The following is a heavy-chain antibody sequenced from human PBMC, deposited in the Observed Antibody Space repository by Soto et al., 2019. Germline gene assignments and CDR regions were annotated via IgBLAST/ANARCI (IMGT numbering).Heavy chain of an antibody. V-gene: IGHV1-2*04. CDR2: INPNSGGT. CDR3: AKSSSGYVYYGMDV. J-gene: IGHJ6*02. D-gene: IGHD5-12*01. CDR1: GYTFTGYY. Sequence: ASVKVSCKASGYTFTGYYMHWVRQAPGQGLEWMGWINPNSGGTNYAQKFQGWVTMTRDTSISTAYMELSRLRSDDTAVYYCAKSSSGYVYYGMDVWGQGTTVTVS.